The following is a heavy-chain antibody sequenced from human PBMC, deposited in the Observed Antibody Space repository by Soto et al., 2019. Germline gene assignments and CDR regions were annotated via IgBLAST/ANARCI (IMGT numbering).Heavy chain of an antibody. Sequence: HVQLQESGPGLVKSSETLSLTCSVSGGSIRSYYWNWIRQPPGKGLEWIGYVSHSGTTIANPSLRSRVTISTDTSKNQFSLKLSSVNAADTAIYYCARGSTGDFDYWGQGTLVTVSS. CDR2: VSHSGTT. CDR1: GGSIRSYY. J-gene: IGHJ4*02. V-gene: IGHV4-59*01. CDR3: ARGSTGDFDY. D-gene: IGHD7-27*01.